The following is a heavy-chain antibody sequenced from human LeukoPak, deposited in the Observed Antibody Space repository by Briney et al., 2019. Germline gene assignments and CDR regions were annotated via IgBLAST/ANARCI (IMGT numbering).Heavy chain of an antibody. V-gene: IGHV3-23*01. Sequence: GGSLRLSCAASGFTFSNYAMSWVRQAPGKGLEWVSSIDASGGATYYADSVKGRITISRDNSKNTLYLQMNSLRAEDTAVYYCARDRISSPSFDYWGQGTLVTVSS. CDR3: ARDRISSPSFDY. D-gene: IGHD3-3*02. CDR1: GFTFSNYA. J-gene: IGHJ4*02. CDR2: IDASGGAT.